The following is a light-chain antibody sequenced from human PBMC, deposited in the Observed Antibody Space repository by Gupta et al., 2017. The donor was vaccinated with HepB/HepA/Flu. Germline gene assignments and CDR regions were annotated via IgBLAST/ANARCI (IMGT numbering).Light chain of an antibody. Sequence: EIVLTQSPGTLSLSPGERATLSCRASQSVTSYLAWYQQKPGQAPRLLIYGASSRATGIPDRFSGSGSRTDFTLTISRLEPEDFAVYYCQLYNTSPTWTFGQGTKVEIK. CDR1: QSVTSY. CDR2: GAS. CDR3: QLYNTSPTWT. V-gene: IGKV3-20*01. J-gene: IGKJ1*01.